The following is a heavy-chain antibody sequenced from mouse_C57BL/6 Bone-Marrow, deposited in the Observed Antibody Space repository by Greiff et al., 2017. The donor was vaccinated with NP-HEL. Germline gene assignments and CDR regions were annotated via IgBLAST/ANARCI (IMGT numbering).Heavy chain of an antibody. CDR1: GFTFSDFY. V-gene: IGHV7-1*01. Sequence: EVKLVESGGGLVQSGRSLRLSCATSGFTFSDFYMEWVRQAPGKGLEWIAASRNKANDYTTEYSASVKGRFIVSRDTSQSILYLQMNALRAEDTAIYYCARDARAEGYWGQGTTLTVSS. CDR3: ARDARAEGY. D-gene: IGHD3-3*01. J-gene: IGHJ2*01. CDR2: SRNKANDYTT.